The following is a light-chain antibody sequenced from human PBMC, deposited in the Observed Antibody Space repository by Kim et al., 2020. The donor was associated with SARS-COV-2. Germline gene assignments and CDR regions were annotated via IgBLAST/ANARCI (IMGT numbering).Light chain of an antibody. CDR1: SSDVGGYNY. J-gene: IGLJ1*01. CDR2: DVS. V-gene: IGLV2-14*01. CDR3: SSYTSSRTYV. Sequence: QSALTQPASVSGSPGQSITISCTGTSSDVGGYNYVSWYQQHPGKVPKLMIYDVSKRPSGVSNRFSGSKSGNTASLTISGLQAEDEADYYCSSYTSSRTYVFGAGTKVTVL.